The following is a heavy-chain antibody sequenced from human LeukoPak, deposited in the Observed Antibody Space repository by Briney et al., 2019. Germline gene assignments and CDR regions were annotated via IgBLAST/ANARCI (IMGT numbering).Heavy chain of an antibody. CDR1: GFTFSSYS. CDR2: ISSSSSYI. D-gene: IGHD3-22*01. V-gene: IGHV3-21*01. CDR3: ARVYYYDSSGYELPFDAFDI. J-gene: IGHJ3*02. Sequence: GGSLRLSCAASGFTFSSYSMNWVRQAPGKGLEWVSSISSSSSYIYYADSVKGRFTISRDNANNSLYLQMNSLRAEDTAVYYCARVYYYDSSGYELPFDAFDIWGQGTMVTVSS.